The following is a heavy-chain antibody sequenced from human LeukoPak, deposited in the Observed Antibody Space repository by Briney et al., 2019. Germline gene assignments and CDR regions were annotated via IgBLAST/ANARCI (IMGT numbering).Heavy chain of an antibody. CDR1: GYTFTGYY. V-gene: IGHV1-2*02. D-gene: IGHD3-10*01. CDR3: ARDFGRRWFGELLNKNWFDP. Sequence: GASVKVSCKASGYTFTGYYMHWVRQAPGQGLEWMGWINPNSGGTNYAQKFQGRVTMTRDTSISTAYMELSRLRSDDTAVYHCARDFGRRWFGELLNKNWFDPWGQGTLVTVSS. CDR2: INPNSGGT. J-gene: IGHJ5*02.